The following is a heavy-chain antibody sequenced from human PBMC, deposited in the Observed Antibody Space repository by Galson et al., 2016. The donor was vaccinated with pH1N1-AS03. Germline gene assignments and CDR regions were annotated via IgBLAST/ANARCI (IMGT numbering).Heavy chain of an antibody. CDR3: AKGVGATDGLFDY. D-gene: IGHD4/OR15-4a*01. V-gene: IGHV3-23*01. CDR1: GLTFSNYA. CDR2: IRDSGGST. Sequence: SLRLSCAASGLTFSNYAMSWVRQAPGKGLEWVSGIRDSGGSTYYAESVKGRFTISRDNSKNTLYLQMNSLRAEDTAVYYCAKGVGATDGLFDYWGPGTLVTVSS. J-gene: IGHJ4*02.